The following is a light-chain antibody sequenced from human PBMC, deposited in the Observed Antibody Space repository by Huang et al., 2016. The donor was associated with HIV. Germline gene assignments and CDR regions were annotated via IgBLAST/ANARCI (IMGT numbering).Light chain of an antibody. V-gene: IGKV1-9*01. J-gene: IGKJ1*01. Sequence: IQLTQSPSSLSASVGDRVTITCRASKGISSYLAWYQEKTGKAPKLLIYAASTLQSGVPSRFSGSVSGTDFTLTISSLQPEDFATYYCQQLNSYPRTFGQGTKVEIK. CDR3: QQLNSYPRT. CDR1: KGISSY. CDR2: AAS.